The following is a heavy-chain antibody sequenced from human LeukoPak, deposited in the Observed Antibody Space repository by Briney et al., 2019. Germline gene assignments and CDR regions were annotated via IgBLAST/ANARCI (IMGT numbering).Heavy chain of an antibody. CDR2: IFYTGTT. CDR1: GGSISSSTFY. D-gene: IGHD5-18*01. CDR3: ARTHELSVDTAMVSYYYMDD. V-gene: IGHV4-39*01. J-gene: IGHJ6*03. Sequence: SETLSLTCTVSGGSISSSTFYWGWIRQPPGKGLEWVGNIFYTGTTYYNPSLKSRVTMSVDTSQNQFSLKLSSVTATDTAVYYCARTHELSVDTAMVSYYYMDDWGRGTTVTVSS.